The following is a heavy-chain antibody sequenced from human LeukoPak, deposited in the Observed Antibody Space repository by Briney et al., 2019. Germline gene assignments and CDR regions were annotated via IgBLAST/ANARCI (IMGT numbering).Heavy chain of an antibody. CDR1: GFTFSSYG. CDR3: AELGITMIGGV. CDR2: ISGSGGST. V-gene: IGHV3-23*01. D-gene: IGHD3-10*02. J-gene: IGHJ6*04. Sequence: GGSLRLSCAASGFTFSSYGMSWVRQAPGKGLEWVSAISGSGGSTYYADSVKGRFTISRDNSKNTLCLQMNSLRAEDTAVYYCAELGITMIGGVWGKGTTVTISS.